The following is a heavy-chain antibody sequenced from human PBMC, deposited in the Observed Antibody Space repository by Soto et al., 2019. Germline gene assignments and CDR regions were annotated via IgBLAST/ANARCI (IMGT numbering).Heavy chain of an antibody. CDR3: ARGGRQWLVTSDFNY. V-gene: IGHV3-30*03. D-gene: IGHD6-19*01. J-gene: IGHJ4*02. CDR1: GFTFSDYA. Sequence: VQLVESGGGVVQPGRSLRLSCAASGFTFSDYAMHWVRQAPGKGLEWVAVVSHDGRNTHYAESVKGRFTISRDSSKNTASLEVTSLGAEDTAVYYCARGGRQWLVTSDFNYWGEGALVSVSS. CDR2: VSHDGRNT.